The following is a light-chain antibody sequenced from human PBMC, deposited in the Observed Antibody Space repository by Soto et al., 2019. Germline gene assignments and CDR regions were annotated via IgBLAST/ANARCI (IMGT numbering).Light chain of an antibody. Sequence: EIVLPQSPGTLSLSPGERATLSCRASPSVSSSYLAWYQQKPGQAPRLLIYGASSRATGIPDRFSCSGSGTDFTLTIRRLEPEDFAVYYCQQYGSSPLTFGGGTKVEIK. CDR3: QQYGSSPLT. J-gene: IGKJ4*01. CDR1: PSVSSSY. CDR2: GAS. V-gene: IGKV3-20*01.